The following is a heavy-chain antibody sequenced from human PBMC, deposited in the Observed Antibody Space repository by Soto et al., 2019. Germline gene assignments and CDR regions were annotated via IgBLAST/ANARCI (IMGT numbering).Heavy chain of an antibody. CDR1: GYTFTSYG. CDR2: ISAYNGNT. D-gene: IGHD3-22*01. CDR3: ARDLRRTYYDSSGPFDY. Sequence: GASVKVSCKASGYTFTSYGISCVRQAPGQVLEWMGWISAYNGNTNYAQKLQGRVTMTTDTSTSTAYMELRSLRSDDTAVYYCARDLRRTYYDSSGPFDYWGQGTLVTVSS. V-gene: IGHV1-18*01. J-gene: IGHJ4*02.